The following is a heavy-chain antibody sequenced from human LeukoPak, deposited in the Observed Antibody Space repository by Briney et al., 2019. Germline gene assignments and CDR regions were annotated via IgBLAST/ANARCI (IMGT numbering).Heavy chain of an antibody. V-gene: IGHV1-46*01. D-gene: IGHD3-3*01. CDR3: ARGGRYYDFWSGSPGWFDP. J-gene: IGHJ5*02. CDR1: GHTLTELX. Sequence: ASXXXSXXVSGHTLTELXMHWVRQAPGQXXXXXGIXNXSGGSTSYAQKFQGRVTMTRDTSTSTVYMELSSLRSEDTAVYYCARGGRYYDFWSGSPGWFDPWGQGTLVTVSS. CDR2: XNXSGGST.